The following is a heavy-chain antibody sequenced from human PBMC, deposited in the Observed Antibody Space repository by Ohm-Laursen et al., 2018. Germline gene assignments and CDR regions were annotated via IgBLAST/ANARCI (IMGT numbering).Heavy chain of an antibody. CDR2: ISWNSGSI. D-gene: IGHD6-19*01. CDR3: AKVRAVADAFDI. CDR1: GFTFSRYA. Sequence: SLRLSCAASGFTFSRYAMHWVRQAPGKGLEWVSGISWNSGSIGYADSVKGRFTISRDNAKNSLYLQMNSLRAEDTALYYCAKVRAVADAFDIWGQGTMVTVSS. V-gene: IGHV3-9*01. J-gene: IGHJ3*02.